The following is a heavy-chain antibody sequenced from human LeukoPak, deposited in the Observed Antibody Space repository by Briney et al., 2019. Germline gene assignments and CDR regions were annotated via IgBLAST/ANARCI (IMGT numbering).Heavy chain of an antibody. CDR1: GFTFSSYS. D-gene: IGHD5-18*01. Sequence: GGSLRLSCAASGFTFSSYSMNWVRQAPGKGLEWVSYISSSSSTIYFADSVKGRFTISRDNAKNSLYLQMNSLRAEDTAVYYCARETRIQLWSFFDYWGQGTLVTVSS. J-gene: IGHJ4*02. V-gene: IGHV3-48*01. CDR2: ISSSSSTI. CDR3: ARETRIQLWSFFDY.